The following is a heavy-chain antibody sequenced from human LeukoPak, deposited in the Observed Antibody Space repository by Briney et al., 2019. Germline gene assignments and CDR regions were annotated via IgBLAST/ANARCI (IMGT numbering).Heavy chain of an antibody. CDR3: TRRFCGSTSCYFDY. Sequence: SETLSLTXTVSGYSISSGSYWGWIRQPPGEGLEWIGNIYHTGSTYYNPSLKSRVTISVDTFKNQFSLNLNSVTAADTAVYYCTRRFCGSTSCYFDYWGQGTLVTVSS. D-gene: IGHD2-2*01. CDR1: GYSISSGSY. CDR2: IYHTGST. J-gene: IGHJ4*02. V-gene: IGHV4-38-2*02.